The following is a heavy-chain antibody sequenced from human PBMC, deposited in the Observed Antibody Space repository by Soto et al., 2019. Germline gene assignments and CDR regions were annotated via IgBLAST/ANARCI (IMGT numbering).Heavy chain of an antibody. CDR2: IYYSGST. J-gene: IGHJ4*02. V-gene: IGHV4-31*03. CDR1: GGSISSGGYY. Sequence: SETLSLTCTVAGGSISSGGYYWSWIRKPPGKGLEWIGYIYYSGSTHYNPSLESRVTISVDTSKNQFSLKLSYVTAADTAVYYRARGLAEAGGEFDYWGQGTLVTVSS. D-gene: IGHD2-8*02. CDR3: ARGLAEAGGEFDY.